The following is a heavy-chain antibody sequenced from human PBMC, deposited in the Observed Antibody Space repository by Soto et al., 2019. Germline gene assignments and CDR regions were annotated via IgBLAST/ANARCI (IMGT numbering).Heavy chain of an antibody. D-gene: IGHD3-16*02. CDR3: ARTRKDYVWGSYRLLDY. J-gene: IGHJ4*02. CDR1: GGSITTGDYY. V-gene: IGHV4-30-4*01. CDR2: IYSTGNT. Sequence: SETLSVPCTVSGGSITTGDYYWSWIRQPPGKGLEWIGYIYSTGNTFYSPSLKSRAAISIVTSKSQMALKLSAVTAADTAVDDGARTRKDYVWGSYRLLDYLGQGTLVTVSS.